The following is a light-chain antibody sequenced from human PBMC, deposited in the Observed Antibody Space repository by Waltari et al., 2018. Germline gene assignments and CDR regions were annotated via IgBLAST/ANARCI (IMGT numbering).Light chain of an antibody. CDR1: RSNIGSNY. CDR2: RNN. CDR3: AAWDDSLSGRV. V-gene: IGLV1-47*01. Sequence: FVLTQPPSASGTPGQRVTISCSGSRSNIGSNYVYWYQQLPGTAPKLLIYRNNQRPSGVPDRFSGSKSGTSASLAISGLRSEDEADYYCAAWDDSLSGRVFGGGTKVTVL. J-gene: IGLJ3*02.